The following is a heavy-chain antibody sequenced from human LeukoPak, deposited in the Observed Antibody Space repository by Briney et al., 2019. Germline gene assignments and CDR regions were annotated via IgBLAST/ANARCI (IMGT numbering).Heavy chain of an antibody. D-gene: IGHD5-18*01. Sequence: SETLSLTCAVYGGSLSGYYWGWIRQPPGKGLEWIGEIHHSGSTNYNPSLKSRVTISVDTSKNQSSLKLSSVTAADTAVYYCARGRGYSYGYEAFDYWGQGTLVTVAS. CDR2: IHHSGST. CDR3: ARGRGYSYGYEAFDY. V-gene: IGHV4-34*01. J-gene: IGHJ4*02. CDR1: GGSLSGYY.